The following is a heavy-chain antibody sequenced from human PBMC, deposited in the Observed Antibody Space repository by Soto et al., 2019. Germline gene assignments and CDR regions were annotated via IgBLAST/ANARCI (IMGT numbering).Heavy chain of an antibody. CDR3: AKAYRSATHKFDY. CDR1: GGTFRSYA. Sequence: QVQLVQSGAEVKKPGSSVKVSCKASGGTFRSYAISWVRQAPGQGLEWMGGIIPISGTANYEQKFKGRVTITAEESTSTAYIAMNRLRSEATAGYYCAKAYRSATHKFDYWGQGTMVTVSS. D-gene: IGHD6-19*01. J-gene: IGHJ4*02. V-gene: IGHV1-69*12. CDR2: IIPISGTA.